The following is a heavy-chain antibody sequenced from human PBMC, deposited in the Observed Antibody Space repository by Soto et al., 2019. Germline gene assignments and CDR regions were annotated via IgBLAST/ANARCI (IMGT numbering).Heavy chain of an antibody. J-gene: IGHJ6*02. CDR2: ISYDGSSQ. CDR3: ARELTTNGTAIYYHGLDV. Sequence: QLQLVESGGGVVQPGRSLRLSCAASGFSFSFYAIHWVRQAPGKGLEWVAFISYDGSSQYYADSLKGRFTISRDNSKNTVYLQMNSLRPEDTSVYYCARELTTNGTAIYYHGLDVWGQGTTVTVSS. V-gene: IGHV3-30-3*01. CDR1: GFSFSFYA. D-gene: IGHD2-8*01.